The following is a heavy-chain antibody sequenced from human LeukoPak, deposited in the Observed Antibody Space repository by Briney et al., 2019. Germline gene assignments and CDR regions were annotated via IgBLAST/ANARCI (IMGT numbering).Heavy chain of an antibody. V-gene: IGHV4-4*07. CDR2: IYASGNT. CDR1: GASISTYY. J-gene: IGHJ4*02. CDR3: VKDGPLGSDC. D-gene: IGHD2-15*01. Sequence: SETLSLTCTISGASISTYYWSWIRQPAGKGLEWIGRIYASGNTYKNPPLESRVTMSVDTSNNQFTLNLTSVTGADTAMYYCVKDGPLGSDCWGQGTQVTVSS.